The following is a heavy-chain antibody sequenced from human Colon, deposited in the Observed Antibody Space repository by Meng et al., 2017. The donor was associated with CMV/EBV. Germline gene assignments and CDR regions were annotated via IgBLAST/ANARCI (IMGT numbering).Heavy chain of an antibody. Sequence: GESLKISCVPSGFNFNAYAMSWVRQAPGKGLEWVSTISGYGGSTYYADSVKGRFTISRDSSLYLQMNSLRVEDTAVYFCVKGGITAATAYWSQGTLVTVSS. D-gene: IGHD1-20*01. J-gene: IGHJ4*02. CDR1: GFNFNAYA. CDR3: VKGGITAATAY. CDR2: ISGYGGST. V-gene: IGHV3-23*01.